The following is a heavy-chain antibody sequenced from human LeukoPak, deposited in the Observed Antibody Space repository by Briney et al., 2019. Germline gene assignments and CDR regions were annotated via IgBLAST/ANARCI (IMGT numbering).Heavy chain of an antibody. CDR2: IRSKAYGGTT. CDR3: ARDPAGPSDY. J-gene: IGHJ4*02. D-gene: IGHD6-25*01. V-gene: IGHV3-49*03. Sequence: PGGSLRLSCTASGFTFGDYAMSWFRQAPGKGLEGVGFIRSKAYGGTTEYAASVKGRFTISRDNAKNSLYLQMNSLRAEDTAVYYCARDPAGPSDYWGQGTLVTVSS. CDR1: GFTFGDYA.